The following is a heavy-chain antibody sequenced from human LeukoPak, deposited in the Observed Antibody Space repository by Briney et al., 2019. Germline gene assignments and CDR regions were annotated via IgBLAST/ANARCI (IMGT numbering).Heavy chain of an antibody. D-gene: IGHD3-16*01. CDR2: ISGSGDST. J-gene: IGHJ4*02. CDR3: AKGGWGTVLDY. Sequence: GGSLRLSCAASGFTFSNYAMPWVRQAPGKGLEWVPTISGSGDSTYYSDSVKGRFTISRDNSENTLYLQLNSLRAEDTAVYYCAKGGWGTVLDYWGQGTLVTVSP. CDR1: GFTFSNYA. V-gene: IGHV3-23*01.